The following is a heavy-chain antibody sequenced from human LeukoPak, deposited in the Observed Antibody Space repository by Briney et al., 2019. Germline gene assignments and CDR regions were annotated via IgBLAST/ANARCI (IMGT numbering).Heavy chain of an antibody. J-gene: IGHJ5*02. CDR3: ARCPKRTTVTTYRFDP. CDR1: GYTFTRYD. Sequence: ASVKVSCKASGYTFTRYDINWVRQATGQGPEWMGWMNPNSGNTGYAQKFQGRVTITRNTSISTAYMELSSLRSEDTAVYYCARCPKRTTVTTYRFDPWGQGTLVTVSS. D-gene: IGHD4-17*01. CDR2: MNPNSGNT. V-gene: IGHV1-8*03.